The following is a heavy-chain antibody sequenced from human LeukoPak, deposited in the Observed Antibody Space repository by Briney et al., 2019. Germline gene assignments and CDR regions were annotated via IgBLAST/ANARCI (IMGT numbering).Heavy chain of an antibody. Sequence: ESGPTLVNPTPTLTLTCTFSGFSLSTSGVGVGWIRQPPGKALEWLALIYWDDGKRYSPSLKSRLTITKDTSKNQVVLTMTNMDPVDTATYYCAHRRYYAPYGYAALDAFDIWGQGTMVTVSS. CDR2: IYWDDGK. V-gene: IGHV2-5*02. CDR3: AHRRYYAPYGYAALDAFDI. J-gene: IGHJ3*02. D-gene: IGHD5-18*01. CDR1: GFSLSTSGVG.